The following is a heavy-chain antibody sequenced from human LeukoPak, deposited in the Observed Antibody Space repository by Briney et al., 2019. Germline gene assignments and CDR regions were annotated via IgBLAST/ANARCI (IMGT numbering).Heavy chain of an antibody. Sequence: GGSLRLSCAASGFTFSSYGMHWVRRAPGKGLEWVAVISYDGSNKYYADSVKGRFTISRDNSKNTLYLQMNSLRAEDTAVYYCAKSYYYDSSGYYASDYWGQGTLVTVSS. D-gene: IGHD3-22*01. V-gene: IGHV3-30*18. CDR1: GFTFSSYG. CDR2: ISYDGSNK. J-gene: IGHJ4*02. CDR3: AKSYYYDSSGYYASDY.